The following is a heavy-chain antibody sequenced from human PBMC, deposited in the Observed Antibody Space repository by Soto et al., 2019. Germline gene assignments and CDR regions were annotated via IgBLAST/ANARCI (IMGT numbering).Heavy chain of an antibody. Sequence: GGSLRLSCAASGFTFSSYGMHWVRQAPGKGLEWVAVIWYDGSNKYYADSVKGRFTISRDNSKNTLYLQMNSLGAEDTAVYYCARAHDYGDYFDYWGQGTLVTVSS. CDR3: ARAHDYGDYFDY. J-gene: IGHJ4*02. CDR1: GFTFSSYG. V-gene: IGHV3-33*01. D-gene: IGHD4-17*01. CDR2: IWYDGSNK.